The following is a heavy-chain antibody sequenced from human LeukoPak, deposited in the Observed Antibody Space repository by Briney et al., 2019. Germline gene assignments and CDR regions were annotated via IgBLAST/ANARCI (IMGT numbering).Heavy chain of an antibody. CDR1: GGSISSFY. J-gene: IGHJ4*02. V-gene: IGHV4-34*01. CDR2: INHSGST. D-gene: IGHD5-18*01. Sequence: PSETLSLTCTVSGGSISSFYWSWIRQPPGKGLEWIGEINHSGSTNYNPSLKSRVTISVDTSKNQFSLKLSSVTAADTAVYYCASVDVDTAMVASFDYWGQGTLVTVSS. CDR3: ASVDVDTAMVASFDY.